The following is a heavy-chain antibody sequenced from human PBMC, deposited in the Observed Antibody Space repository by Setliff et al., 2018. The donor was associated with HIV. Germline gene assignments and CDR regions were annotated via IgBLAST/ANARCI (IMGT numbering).Heavy chain of an antibody. Sequence: ASVKVSCKASGYTFTSYDINWVRQATGQGLEWMGWMSPNSGNAGYAQKFQGRVTMTRNTSISTAYMELSSLRSEDTAVYYCARDRAYCSSGSCYRPLVYYFYYMDVWGTGTTVTVSS. CDR1: GYTFTSYD. D-gene: IGHD2-15*01. CDR3: ARDRAYCSSGSCYRPLVYYFYYMDV. V-gene: IGHV1-8*01. CDR2: MSPNSGNA. J-gene: IGHJ6*03.